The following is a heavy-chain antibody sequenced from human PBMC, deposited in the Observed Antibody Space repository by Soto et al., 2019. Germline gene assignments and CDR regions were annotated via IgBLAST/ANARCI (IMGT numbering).Heavy chain of an antibody. CDR1: GYTFTSYY. D-gene: IGHD6-13*01. J-gene: IGHJ6*02. CDR2: INPSGGST. Sequence: QVQLVQSGAEVKKPGASVKVSCKASGYTFTSYYMHWVRQAPGQGLELMGIINPSGGSTSYAQKFQGRVTMTRDTSTSTVYMELSSLRSEDTAVYYCARAGIAAAEHYYCGMDVWGQGTTVTVSS. CDR3: ARAGIAAAEHYYCGMDV. V-gene: IGHV1-46*01.